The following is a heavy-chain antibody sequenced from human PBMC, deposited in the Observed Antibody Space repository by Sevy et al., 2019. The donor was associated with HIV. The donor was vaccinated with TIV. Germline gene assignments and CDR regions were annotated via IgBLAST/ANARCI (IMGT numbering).Heavy chain of an antibody. V-gene: IGHV3-23*01. J-gene: IGHJ4*02. CDR1: GFTFTSYA. Sequence: GGSLRLSCAVSGFTFTSYAMNWVRQAPGKGLEWVSGVSGSGGSTYYADSVKGRFSISRDNSRNTLYLQINSLRAEDTAVYYCVKDVAYAHTYLDYWGQGTLVTVSS. CDR2: VSGSGGST. CDR3: VKDVAYAHTYLDY. D-gene: IGHD3-16*01.